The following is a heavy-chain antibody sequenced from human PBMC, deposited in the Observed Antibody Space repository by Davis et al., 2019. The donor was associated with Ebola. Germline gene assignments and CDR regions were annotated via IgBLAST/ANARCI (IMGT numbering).Heavy chain of an antibody. Sequence: GGSLRLSCSVSGFMFSSYAMHWVRQAPGKGLQYVSGITNNGGSTYYADSVKGRFIISRDNSKNTLYLQMSSLRIEDTAVYYCVKGSITMTVVVYFDLWGQGTLVTVPS. D-gene: IGHD3-22*01. V-gene: IGHV3-64D*06. CDR1: GFMFSSYA. J-gene: IGHJ4*02. CDR2: ITNNGGST. CDR3: VKGSITMTVVVYFDL.